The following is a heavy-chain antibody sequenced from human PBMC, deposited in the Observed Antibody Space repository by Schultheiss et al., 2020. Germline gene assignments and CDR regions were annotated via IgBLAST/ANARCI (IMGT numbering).Heavy chain of an antibody. J-gene: IGHJ4*02. CDR1: GLTFSSYA. V-gene: IGHV3-30-3*01. Sequence: GGSLRLSCAASGLTFSSYAMHWVRQAPGKGLEWVAVISYDGSNKYYADSVKGRFTISRDNSKNTLYLQMNSLRAEDTAVYYCARENRYYDSSGYYYWGQGTLVTVSS. D-gene: IGHD3-22*01. CDR3: ARENRYYDSSGYYY. CDR2: ISYDGSNK.